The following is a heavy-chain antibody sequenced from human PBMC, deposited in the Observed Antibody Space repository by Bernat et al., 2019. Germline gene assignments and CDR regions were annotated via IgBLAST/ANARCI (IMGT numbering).Heavy chain of an antibody. CDR3: AKDLAYGSGNYFDY. J-gene: IGHJ4*02. CDR1: GFTVSSNY. D-gene: IGHD3-10*01. Sequence: EVQLVESGGDLVQPGGSLRLSCAVSGFTVSSNYMTWVRQAPGKGLEWVSVIYTSGSSTYYADSMKGRFTISRDNSKNTLYLQMNSLRAEDTAVYYCAKDLAYGSGNYFDYWGQGTLVTVSS. V-gene: IGHV3-66*01. CDR2: IYTSGSST.